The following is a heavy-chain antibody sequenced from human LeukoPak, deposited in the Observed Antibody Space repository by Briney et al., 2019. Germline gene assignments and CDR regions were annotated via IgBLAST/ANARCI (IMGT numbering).Heavy chain of an antibody. Sequence: GGSLRLSCAASGFTFSSYSMNWLRQAPGKGLEWVSYISSSSSTIYYADSVKGLFTISRDNAKNSLYLQMNRLRAEDTAVYYCARERAAAWDYWGQGTLVTVSS. CDR3: ARERAAAWDY. V-gene: IGHV3-48*04. J-gene: IGHJ4*02. CDR1: GFTFSSYS. D-gene: IGHD6-13*01. CDR2: ISSSSSTI.